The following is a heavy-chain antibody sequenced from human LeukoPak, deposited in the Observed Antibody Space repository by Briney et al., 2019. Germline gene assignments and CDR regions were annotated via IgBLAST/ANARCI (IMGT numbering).Heavy chain of an antibody. V-gene: IGHV3-23*01. CDR2: ISGSGGST. CDR1: GFTFSSYA. CDR3: AKVKPRRYCSSTSCYGYFDY. J-gene: IGHJ4*02. D-gene: IGHD2-2*01. Sequence: PGGSLRLSCAASGFTFSSYAMSWVRQAPGKGLEWVSAISGSGGSTYYADSVKGRFTISRDNSKNTLYLQMNSLRAEDTAVYYCAKVKPRRYCSSTSCYGYFDYWGQGTLVTVSS.